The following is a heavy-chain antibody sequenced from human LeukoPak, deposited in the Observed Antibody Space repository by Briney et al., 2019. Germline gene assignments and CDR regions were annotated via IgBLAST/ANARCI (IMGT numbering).Heavy chain of an antibody. V-gene: IGHV3-11*01. CDR2: ISSSGSTI. CDR3: ARGWYSSGWYRWFDP. D-gene: IGHD6-19*01. Sequence: GGSLRLSCAASGFTFSDYYMSWIRQAPRKGLEWVSYISSSGSTIYYADSVKGRFTISRDNAKNSLYLQMNSLRAEDTAVYYCARGWYSSGWYRWFDPWGQGTLVTVSS. CDR1: GFTFSDYY. J-gene: IGHJ5*02.